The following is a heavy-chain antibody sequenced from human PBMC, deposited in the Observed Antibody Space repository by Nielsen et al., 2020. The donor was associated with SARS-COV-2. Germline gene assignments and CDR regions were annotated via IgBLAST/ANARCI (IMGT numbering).Heavy chain of an antibody. D-gene: IGHD3-22*01. CDR3: ARDTVSTYYYDSSGYFRY. CDR1: GFTFSSYW. J-gene: IGHJ4*02. CDR2: IKQDGSEK. Sequence: GGSLRLSCAASGFTFSSYWMSWVRQAPGKGLEWVANIKQDGSEKYYVDSVKGRFTISRDNAKNSLYLQMDSLRAEDTAVYYCARDTVSTYYYDSSGYFRYWGQGTLVTVSS. V-gene: IGHV3-7*01.